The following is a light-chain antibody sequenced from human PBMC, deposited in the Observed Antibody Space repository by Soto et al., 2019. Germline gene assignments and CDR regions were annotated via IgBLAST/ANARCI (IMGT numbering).Light chain of an antibody. CDR2: DVS. V-gene: IGLV2-14*01. J-gene: IGLJ2*01. Sequence: QSALTQPASVSGSPGQSITISCTGTSSDVGGYNYVSWYQQHPGKAPKLMIYDVSNRPSGVSNRSYGSKSGNTASLTISGLQAEDEGDYYCSSYTSSSTLVVFGGGTKLTVL. CDR1: SSDVGGYNY. CDR3: SSYTSSSTLVV.